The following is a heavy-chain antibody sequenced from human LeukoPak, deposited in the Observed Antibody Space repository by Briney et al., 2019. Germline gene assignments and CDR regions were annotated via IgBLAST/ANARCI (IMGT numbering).Heavy chain of an antibody. J-gene: IGHJ4*02. D-gene: IGHD3-10*01. CDR3: AKRTLGVVRGVIDC. V-gene: IGHV3-23*01. CDR2: ITANGGTP. Sequence: GGSLRLACAASGFTFSNTAMSWVRLAPGKGPEWVSAITANGGTPYYADSVKGRFNISRDNSKNTLYLQMNSLRAEDTAVYYCAKRTLGVVRGVIDCWGQGTLVTVSS. CDR1: GFTFSNTA.